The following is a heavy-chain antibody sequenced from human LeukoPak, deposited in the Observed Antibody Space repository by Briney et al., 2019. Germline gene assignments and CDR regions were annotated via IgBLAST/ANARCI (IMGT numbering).Heavy chain of an antibody. CDR3: VKDLSYESSGSVLEY. CDR2: VNWHGTA. CDR1: GFTFEDYT. Sequence: PGGSLRLSCVASGFTFEDYTMRWVRQAPGKTLEWVSLVNWHGTAYYTDSVKGRFTISRDNSKNSLFLQMENLRSEDTAFYYCVKDLSYESSGSVLEYWGQGTLVTVSS. D-gene: IGHD3-22*01. J-gene: IGHJ4*02. V-gene: IGHV3-43*01.